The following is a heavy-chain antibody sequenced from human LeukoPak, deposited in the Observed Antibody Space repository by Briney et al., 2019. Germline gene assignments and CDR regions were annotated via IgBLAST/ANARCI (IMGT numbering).Heavy chain of an antibody. Sequence: GGSLRLSCAASGFTFSNQWMTWVRQAPGKGLEWVANIKQDGSKEHYVDSVKGRFTISRDSAKNSVYLQMNSLRAEDTAVYYCARDPGNIYSYGYRGVLYFDYWGQGTLVTVSS. D-gene: IGHD5-18*01. J-gene: IGHJ4*02. CDR1: GFTFSNQW. CDR2: IKQDGSKE. CDR3: ARDPGNIYSYGYRGVLYFDY. V-gene: IGHV3-7*01.